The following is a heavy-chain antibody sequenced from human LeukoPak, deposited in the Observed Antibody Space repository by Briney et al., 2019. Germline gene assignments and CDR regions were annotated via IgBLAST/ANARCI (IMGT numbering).Heavy chain of an antibody. CDR3: ASGWYFDL. CDR1: GGSISSYY. CDR2: INHSGST. J-gene: IGHJ2*01. V-gene: IGHV4-34*01. Sequence: SETLSLTCTVSGGSISSYYWSWIRQPPGKGLEWIGEINHSGSTYYNPSLKSRVTISVDRSKNQFSLKLSSVTAADTAVYYCASGWYFDLWGRGTLVTVSS.